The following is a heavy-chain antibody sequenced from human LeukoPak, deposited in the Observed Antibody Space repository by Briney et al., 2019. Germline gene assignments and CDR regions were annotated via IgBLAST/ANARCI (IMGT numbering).Heavy chain of an antibody. Sequence: GASVKVSCKASGYTFTGYYMHWVRQAPGQGLEWMGWINPNSGGTNYAQKFQGWVTMTRDTSISTAYMELSRLRSDDTAVYYCARSLRDTAMVYNWFDPWGQGTLVTVSS. CDR1: GYTFTGYY. CDR3: ARSLRDTAMVYNWFDP. V-gene: IGHV1-2*04. D-gene: IGHD5-18*01. J-gene: IGHJ5*02. CDR2: INPNSGGT.